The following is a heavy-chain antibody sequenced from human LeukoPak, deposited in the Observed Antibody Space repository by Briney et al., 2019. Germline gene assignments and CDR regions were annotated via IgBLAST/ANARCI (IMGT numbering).Heavy chain of an antibody. Sequence: PGGSLRLSCAASGFTFSSRWMRWVRQAPGKGLVWVSHVNSDESSTNYADSVKGRFTISRDNTKNTLYLQMNSLRAEDTAVYYCASDDSYAFDIWGQGTMVTVSS. V-gene: IGHV3-74*01. CDR3: ASDDSYAFDI. CDR1: GFTFSSRW. J-gene: IGHJ3*02. CDR2: VNSDESST. D-gene: IGHD2-21*01.